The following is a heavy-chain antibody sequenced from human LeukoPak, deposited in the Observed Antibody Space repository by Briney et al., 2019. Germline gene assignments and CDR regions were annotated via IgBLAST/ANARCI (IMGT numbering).Heavy chain of an antibody. D-gene: IGHD3-10*01. J-gene: IGHJ4*02. CDR1: GFPFDDYG. V-gene: IGHV3-20*04. CDR2: INWNGGST. CDR3: AKAHVPTMIRGVVSSD. Sequence: GGSLLLSCAASGFPFDDYGMSWVRPAPGKGLEWVYGINWNGGSTGYADSVKGRFTISRDYSKDTLFLQMNSLRAEDTALYYCAKAHVPTMIRGVVSSDWGQGTLVTVSS.